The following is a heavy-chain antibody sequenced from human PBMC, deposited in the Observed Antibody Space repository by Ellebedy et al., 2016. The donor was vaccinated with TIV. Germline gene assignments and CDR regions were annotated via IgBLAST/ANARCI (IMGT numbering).Heavy chain of an antibody. Sequence: GGSLRLSXAASGFTFSSYAMHWVRQAPGKGLEWVAVISYDGSNKYYADSVKGRLTISRDNSKNTLYLQMNSLRAEDTAVYYCARDARGYSGYDPLDYWGQGTLVTVSS. V-gene: IGHV3-30-3*01. CDR1: GFTFSSYA. CDR2: ISYDGSNK. CDR3: ARDARGYSGYDPLDY. D-gene: IGHD5-12*01. J-gene: IGHJ4*02.